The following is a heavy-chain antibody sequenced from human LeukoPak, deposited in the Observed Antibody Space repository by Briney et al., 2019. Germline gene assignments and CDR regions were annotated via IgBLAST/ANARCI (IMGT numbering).Heavy chain of an antibody. CDR2: ISSSSSYI. D-gene: IGHD6-13*01. V-gene: IGHV3-21*01. Sequence: GGSLRLSCAASRFTFSSYSMNWVRQAPGKGLEWVSSISSSSSYIYYADSVKGRFTISRDNAKNSLYLQMNSLRAEDTAVYYCAREELAAAGTVDYWGQGTLVTVSS. CDR1: RFTFSSYS. J-gene: IGHJ4*02. CDR3: AREELAAAGTVDY.